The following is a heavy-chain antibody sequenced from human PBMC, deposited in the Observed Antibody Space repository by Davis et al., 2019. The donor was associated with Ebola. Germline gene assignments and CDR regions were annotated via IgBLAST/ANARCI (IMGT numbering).Heavy chain of an antibody. D-gene: IGHD3-22*01. CDR2: ISGGGGNT. V-gene: IGHV3-23*01. J-gene: IGHJ4*02. Sequence: PGGSLRLSCAASGFTFGDYAMNWVRQAPGTGLEWVSAISGGGGNTYYADSVKGRFTVSRDNSKNTLYLQMNSLRAEDTAVYYCAKVWNYYDSSGYLDWGQGTLVTVSS. CDR1: GFTFGDYA. CDR3: AKVWNYYDSSGYLD.